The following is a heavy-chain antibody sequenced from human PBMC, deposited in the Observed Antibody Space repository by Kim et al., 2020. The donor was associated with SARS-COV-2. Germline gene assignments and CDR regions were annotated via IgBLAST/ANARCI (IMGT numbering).Heavy chain of an antibody. D-gene: IGHD6-13*01. CDR2: INPSGGST. J-gene: IGHJ4*02. V-gene: IGHV1-46*01. Sequence: ASVKVSCKASGYTFTSYYMHWVRQAPGQGLEWMGIINPSGGSTSYAQKFQGRVTMTRDTSTSTVYMELSSLRSEDTAVYYCARDGDLNSSSWYAPVDYWGQGTLVTVSS. CDR1: GYTFTSYY. CDR3: ARDGDLNSSSWYAPVDY.